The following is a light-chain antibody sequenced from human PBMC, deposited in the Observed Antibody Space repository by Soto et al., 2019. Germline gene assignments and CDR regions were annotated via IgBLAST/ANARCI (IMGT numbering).Light chain of an antibody. CDR1: SSNIATSY. CDR3: AAWDNSLSGWL. V-gene: IGLV1-47*01. Sequence: QLVLTQPPSASGTPGQRVTISCSGSSSNIATSYVYWFQQLPGAAPKLLIYTNNQRPSGVPDRFSGSKSGTSASLAISGLRSDDEADYYCAAWDNSLSGWLFGGGTKVTVL. CDR2: TNN. J-gene: IGLJ3*02.